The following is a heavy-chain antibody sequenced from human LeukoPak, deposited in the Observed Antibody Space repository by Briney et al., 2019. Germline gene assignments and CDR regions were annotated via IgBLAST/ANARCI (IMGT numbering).Heavy chain of an antibody. CDR2: IYYSGST. Sequence: SETLSLTCTVSGGSISSSSYYWSWIRQPPGKGLEWIGYIYYSGSTYYNPSLKSRVTISVDTSKNQFSLKLSSVTAADTAVYYCAREEWRLFDYWGQGTLVTVSS. V-gene: IGHV4-30-4*08. CDR1: GGSISSSSYY. J-gene: IGHJ4*02. CDR3: AREEWRLFDY. D-gene: IGHD3-3*01.